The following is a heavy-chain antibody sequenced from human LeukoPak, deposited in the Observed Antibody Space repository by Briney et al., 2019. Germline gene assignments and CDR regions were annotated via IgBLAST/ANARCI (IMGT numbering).Heavy chain of an antibody. CDR3: ARDTVAAAGTLDY. D-gene: IGHD6-13*01. CDR2: ISYDGSNK. V-gene: IGHV3-30*03. Sequence: GRSLRLSCAASGFTFSSYGMHWVRQAPGKGLEWVAVISYDGSNKYYADSVKGRFTISRDNSKNTLYLQMNSLRAEDTAVYYCARDTVAAAGTLDYWGQGTLVTVPS. J-gene: IGHJ4*02. CDR1: GFTFSSYG.